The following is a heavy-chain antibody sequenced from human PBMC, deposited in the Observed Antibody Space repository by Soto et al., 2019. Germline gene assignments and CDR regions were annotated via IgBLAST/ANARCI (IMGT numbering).Heavy chain of an antibody. CDR1: GGSVSSGSHY. D-gene: IGHD6-6*01. CDR2: IYYSGST. Sequence: PSETLSLTCTVSGGSVSSGSHYWSWIRQPPGKGLEWIGYIYYSGSTNYNPSLKSRVTISVDTSKNQFSLKLSSVTAADTAVYYCAREMDSSSSSYYYYYGMDVWGQGTTVTVSS. V-gene: IGHV4-61*01. CDR3: AREMDSSSSSYYYYYGMDV. J-gene: IGHJ6*02.